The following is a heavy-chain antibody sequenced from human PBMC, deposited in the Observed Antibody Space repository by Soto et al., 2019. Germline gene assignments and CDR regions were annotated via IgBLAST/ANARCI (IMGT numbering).Heavy chain of an antibody. CDR2: INAGNGNT. V-gene: IGHV1-3*01. CDR3: ARRGSELELRVF. D-gene: IGHD1-7*01. J-gene: IGHJ4*02. CDR1: GYTFTNYA. Sequence: VASVKVSCKASGYTFTNYAMHWVRQAPGQRLEWMGWINAGNGNTKYSQKFQGRVTITRDTSASTAYMELSSLRSEDTAVYYCARRGSELELRVFWVQGTLVTVSS.